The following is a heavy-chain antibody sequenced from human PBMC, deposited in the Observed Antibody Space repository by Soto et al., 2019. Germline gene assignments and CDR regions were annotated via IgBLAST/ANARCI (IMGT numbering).Heavy chain of an antibody. CDR3: ARRGSSWFATEYYFDY. CDR2: IYYSGST. J-gene: IGHJ4*02. Sequence: SETLSLTCTVSGGSISSSSYYWGWIRQPPGKGLEWIGSIYYSGSTYYNPSLKSRVTISVDTSKNQFSLKLSSVTAADTSVYYCARRGSSWFATEYYFDYWGQGTLVTVSA. V-gene: IGHV4-39*01. D-gene: IGHD6-13*01. CDR1: GGSISSSSYY.